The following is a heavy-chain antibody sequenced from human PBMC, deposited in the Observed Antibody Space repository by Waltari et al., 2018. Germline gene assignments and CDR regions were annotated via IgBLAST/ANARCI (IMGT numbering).Heavy chain of an antibody. CDR1: GGSISGYY. D-gene: IGHD2-2*02. CDR2: IYYSGNT. CDR3: ARDTLVPAAITPYYYYFGMDV. Sequence: QVQLQESGPGLVKPSETLSLTCTVSGGSISGYYWNWLRPPPGKGLEWIGSIYYSGNTNYNPSLKSRVTISIDTSKNQFSLKLSSVTAADTAVYYCARDTLVPAAITPYYYYFGMDVWGQGTAVTVS. J-gene: IGHJ6*02. V-gene: IGHV4-59*01.